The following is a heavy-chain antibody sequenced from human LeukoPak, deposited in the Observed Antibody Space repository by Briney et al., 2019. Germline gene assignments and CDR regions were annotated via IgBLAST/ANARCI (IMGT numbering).Heavy chain of an antibody. V-gene: IGHV4-61*02. Sequence: SETLSLTCTVSGASISSGSYYWSWLRQPAGKGLEWIGRIYTSGSTNYNPSLKSRVTISVDTSKNQFSLKLSSVTAADTAVYYCARAPGVVITGEDWFDPWGQGTLVTVSS. D-gene: IGHD3-3*01. CDR3: ARAPGVVITGEDWFDP. CDR1: GASISSGSYY. CDR2: IYTSGST. J-gene: IGHJ5*02.